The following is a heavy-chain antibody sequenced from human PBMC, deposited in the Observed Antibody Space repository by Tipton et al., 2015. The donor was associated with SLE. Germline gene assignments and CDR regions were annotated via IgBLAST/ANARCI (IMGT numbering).Heavy chain of an antibody. J-gene: IGHJ4*02. CDR3: ARGYCSDGVCYGFGFFDY. D-gene: IGHD2-8*01. CDR2: LYYSGNT. Sequence: TLSLTCTVSGGSIRNYYWSWMRQPPGKGLEWIGVLYYSGNTYYNPSLKSPVTLSIDTSKNQFSLKMRSVTAADTAVYFCARGYCSDGVCYGFGFFDYWGQGNLVTVSS. CDR1: GGSIRNYY. V-gene: IGHV4-59*12.